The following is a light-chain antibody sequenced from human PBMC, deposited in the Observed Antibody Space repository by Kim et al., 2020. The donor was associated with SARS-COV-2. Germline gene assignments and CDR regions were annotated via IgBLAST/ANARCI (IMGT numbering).Light chain of an antibody. CDR3: CSYAGSSTVV. Sequence: QSVPTQPASVSGSPGQSITISCTGTSSDVGSYNLVSWYQQHPGKAPKLMIYEVSKRPSGVSNRFSGSKSGNTASLTISGLQAEDEADYYCCSYAGSSTVVFGGGTQLTVL. J-gene: IGLJ2*01. V-gene: IGLV2-23*02. CDR1: SSDVGSYNL. CDR2: EVS.